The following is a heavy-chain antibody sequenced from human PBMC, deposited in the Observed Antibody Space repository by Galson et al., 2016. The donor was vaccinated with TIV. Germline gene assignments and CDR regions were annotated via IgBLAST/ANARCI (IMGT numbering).Heavy chain of an antibody. CDR1: GFTFSTYA. Sequence: SLRLSCAASGFTFSTYAMSWVRQAPGKGLEWVSAISGSGGNTYYADSVKGRFTISRDNSKNTLYLQMNSLRAEDTAVYYCAKDSAYDYWLFDLWGRGTLVTVSS. V-gene: IGHV3-23*01. CDR3: AKDSAYDYWLFDL. D-gene: IGHD5-12*01. CDR2: ISGSGGNT. J-gene: IGHJ2*01.